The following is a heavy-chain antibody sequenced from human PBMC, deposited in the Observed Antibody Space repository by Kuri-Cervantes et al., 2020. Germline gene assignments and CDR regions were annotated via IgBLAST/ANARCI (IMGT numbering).Heavy chain of an antibody. J-gene: IGHJ3*01. CDR1: GFSFSSYF. D-gene: IGHD3-10*01. Sequence: GESLKISCAASGFSFSSYFMSWVRQAPGKGLEWVANIKQDGSEKYYVDSVKGRYTISRDNAKNSLYLQMNSLRPEDTAVYYCARRLWFGALPGAFDLWGQGTMVTVSS. CDR2: IKQDGSEK. V-gene: IGHV3-7*01. CDR3: ARRLWFGALPGAFDL.